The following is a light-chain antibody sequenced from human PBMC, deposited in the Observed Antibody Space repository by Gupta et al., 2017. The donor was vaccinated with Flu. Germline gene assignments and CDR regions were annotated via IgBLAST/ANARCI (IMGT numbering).Light chain of an antibody. CDR2: GAS. J-gene: IGKJ4*01. Sequence: KSSQSVVDRSHNKNYLAWYQQKPGQPPKLLIDGASIRESGGPDRFSGSGSGTEFTLTISSLQAEDVAVYYCQQYSSTPPALTFGGGTKVESK. V-gene: IGKV4-1*01. CDR1: QSVVDRSHNKNY. CDR3: QQYSSTPPALT.